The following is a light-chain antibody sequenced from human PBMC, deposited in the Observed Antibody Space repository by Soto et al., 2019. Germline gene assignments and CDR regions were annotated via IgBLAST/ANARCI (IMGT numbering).Light chain of an antibody. J-gene: IGKJ2*01. CDR3: QQYATSPHT. CDR2: GVS. V-gene: IGKV3-20*01. CDR1: QSVSSSQ. Sequence: EIVLTQSPGTLSLSPGESATLSCRASQSVSSSQVAWYQLKPGQAPRLLIYGVSSRATGIPDRFSGVGSETDFTLTISRLEPEDFAVYYCQQYATSPHTFGQGTKLEIK.